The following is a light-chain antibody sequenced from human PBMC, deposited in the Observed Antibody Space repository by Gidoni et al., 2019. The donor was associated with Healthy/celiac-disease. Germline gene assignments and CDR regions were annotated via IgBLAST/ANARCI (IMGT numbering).Light chain of an antibody. CDR1: QSVSSSY. CDR3: QQYGSSPTWT. Sequence: EIVLTQSPDTLSLSPGERATLSCRASQSVSSSYLAWYPQKPGQAPRLLIYGASSRATGIPDRFSGSGSGTDFTLTISRLEPEDFAVYYCQQYGSSPTWTFGQGTKVEIK. V-gene: IGKV3-20*01. J-gene: IGKJ1*01. CDR2: GAS.